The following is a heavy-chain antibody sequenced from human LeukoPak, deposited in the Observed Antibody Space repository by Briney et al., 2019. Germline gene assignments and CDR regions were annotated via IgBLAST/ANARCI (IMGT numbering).Heavy chain of an antibody. D-gene: IGHD1-26*01. CDR2: INPKSGGT. CDR1: GYTFTGYY. CDR3: APSGTYFDY. J-gene: IGHJ4*02. V-gene: IGHV1-2*02. Sequence: GASVKVSCKASGYTFTGYYMYWVRQAPGQGLEWMGWINPKSGGTNYAQKFQGRVTLTRDTSISTAYMELSRLTSDDTAVYYCAPSGTYFDYWGQGTLVTVSS.